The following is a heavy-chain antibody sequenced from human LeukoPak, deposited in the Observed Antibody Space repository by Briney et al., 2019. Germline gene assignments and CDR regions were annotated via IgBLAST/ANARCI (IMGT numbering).Heavy chain of an antibody. V-gene: IGHV4-59*01. CDR3: ARATPIYAFDI. J-gene: IGHJ3*02. Sequence: SETLSLTCTVSGGSISSYYWSWIRQPPGKGLEWIGYISRSGSTNYSPSLKSRVAILVDTSKNQFSLKVSSVTAADTAVYYCARATPIYAFDIWGQGTMVTVSS. CDR2: ISRSGST. D-gene: IGHD2-15*01. CDR1: GGSISSYY.